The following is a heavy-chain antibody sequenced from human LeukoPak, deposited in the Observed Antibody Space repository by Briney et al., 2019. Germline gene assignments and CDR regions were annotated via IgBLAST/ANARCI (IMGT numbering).Heavy chain of an antibody. Sequence: PGGSLRLSCAGSGFTFSSYWMHWVRQAPGKGLVWVSRISSDGSSTNYADSVKGRFTISRDNAKSSLYLQMNSLRAEDTALYYCARGEPDDYWGQGTLVTVSS. CDR3: ARGEPDDY. CDR2: ISSDGSST. V-gene: IGHV3-74*01. CDR1: GFTFSSYW. D-gene: IGHD1-26*01. J-gene: IGHJ4*02.